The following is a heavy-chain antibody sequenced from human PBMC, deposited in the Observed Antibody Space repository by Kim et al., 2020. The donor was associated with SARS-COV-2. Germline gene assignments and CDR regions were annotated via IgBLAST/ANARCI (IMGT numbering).Heavy chain of an antibody. J-gene: IGHJ4*02. CDR3: ARDPHSYSGNYHYYFDY. V-gene: IGHV3-33*01. CDR2: IWYDGSNK. CDR1: GFTFSSYG. D-gene: IGHD1-26*01. Sequence: GGSLRLSCAASGFTFSSYGMHWVRQAPGKGLEWVAVIWYDGSNKHYADSVKGRFAISRDNSKNTLYLQMNSLRAEDTAVYYCARDPHSYSGNYHYYFDYWGQGTLVTVSS.